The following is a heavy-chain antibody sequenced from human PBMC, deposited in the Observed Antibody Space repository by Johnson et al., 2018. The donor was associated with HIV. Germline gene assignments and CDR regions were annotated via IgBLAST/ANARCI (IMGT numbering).Heavy chain of an antibody. Sequence: MQLVESGGGLVKPGGSLRLSCAASGFTLSNAWMSWVRQAPGKGLEWVGRIKSKTDDGTTDYADFVKGRFTVSRDNAKNTLYLQMNSLRAEDTAVYYCAREVRGPRGGFDIWGQGTMVTVSS. CDR2: IKSKTDDGTT. J-gene: IGHJ3*02. D-gene: IGHD3-10*01. CDR1: GFTLSNAW. CDR3: AREVRGPRGGFDI. V-gene: IGHV3-15*05.